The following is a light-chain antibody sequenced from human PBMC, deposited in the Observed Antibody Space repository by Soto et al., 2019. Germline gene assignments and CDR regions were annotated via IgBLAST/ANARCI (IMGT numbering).Light chain of an antibody. CDR3: QQYNNWPPT. V-gene: IGKV3-15*01. J-gene: IGKJ5*01. Sequence: EIVMTQSPATLSVSPGERATLSCRASQSVSSNLAWYQQKPGQAPRLLIYGASTRATGIPARFSGIRSATDFTLTISRLQSEDFAHYYCQQYNNWPPTFGQGTRLEIK. CDR2: GAS. CDR1: QSVSSN.